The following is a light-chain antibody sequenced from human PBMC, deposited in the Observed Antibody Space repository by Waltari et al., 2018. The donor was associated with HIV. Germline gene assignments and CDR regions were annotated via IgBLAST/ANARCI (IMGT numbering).Light chain of an antibody. J-gene: IGLJ7*01. CDR2: SNN. V-gene: IGLV1-44*01. CDR1: SSNIRDNT. Sequence: QSVLTQPPSASGTPGQRVTISCSGSSSNIRDNTINWYQQLPGTAPKLLIYSNNQRPSGVPDRFSGSKSGTSASLAISGLQSEDEADYYCAAWDDSLNGHAVFGGGTQLTVL. CDR3: AAWDDSLNGHAV.